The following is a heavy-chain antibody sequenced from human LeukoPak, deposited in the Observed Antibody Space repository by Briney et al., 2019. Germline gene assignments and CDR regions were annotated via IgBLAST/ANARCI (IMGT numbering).Heavy chain of an antibody. CDR1: GGSISSLY. D-gene: IGHD6-13*01. CDR2: IYYSGST. V-gene: IGHV4-59*11. CDR3: ARAADEAADYYYYYMDV. Sequence: SETLSLTCTVSGGSISSLYWIWIRQPPGKGLEGIGYIYYSGSTNYNPSLKSRVTISVDTSKNQFSLKLSSVTAADTAVYYCARAADEAADYYYYYMDVWGKGTTVTVSS. J-gene: IGHJ6*03.